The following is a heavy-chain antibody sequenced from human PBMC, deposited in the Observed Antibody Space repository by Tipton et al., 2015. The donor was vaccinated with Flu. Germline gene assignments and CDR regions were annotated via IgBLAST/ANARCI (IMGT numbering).Heavy chain of an antibody. D-gene: IGHD4-23*01. Sequence: TLSLTCTVSGGSISSSSYYWGWIRQPPGKGLEWIGSIYYSGSTYDNPSLKSRVTISVDTSKNQFSLKLSSVTAADTAVYYCARVGVVTPFDYWGRGTLVTVSS. J-gene: IGHJ4*02. CDR3: ARVGVVTPFDY. V-gene: IGHV4-39*07. CDR1: GGSISSSSYY. CDR2: IYYSGST.